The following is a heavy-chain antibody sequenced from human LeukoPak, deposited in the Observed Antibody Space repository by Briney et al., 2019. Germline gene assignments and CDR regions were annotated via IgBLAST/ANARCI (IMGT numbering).Heavy chain of an antibody. CDR2: INCHNGNT. CDR3: ARDEVSGGWYNH. D-gene: IGHD6-19*01. Sequence: GASVKVSYKASGYTFTSRGISWVRQAPGQGLEWMGWINCHNGNTNYAQKLQGRLTMTTDTSTSTAYMELRSLRSDDTAVYYCARDEVSGGWYNHWGQGTLVTVSS. V-gene: IGHV1-18*04. J-gene: IGHJ4*02. CDR1: GYTFTSRG.